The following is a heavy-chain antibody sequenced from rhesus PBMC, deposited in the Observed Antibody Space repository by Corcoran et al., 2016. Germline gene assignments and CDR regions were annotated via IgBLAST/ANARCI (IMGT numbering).Heavy chain of an antibody. D-gene: IGHD4-29*01. Sequence: EVQLVQSGAEVKRPGESLRISCKTSGYSFTGSGISWVPQMPGKGGEWMGSIYPGESDTRYNPSFQGHVTISADKSISTTYLQWSSLKASDTATYYCAKTGTVATDYWGQGVLVTVSS. CDR2: IYPGESDT. J-gene: IGHJ4*01. CDR1: GYSFTGSG. V-gene: IGHV5-43*01. CDR3: AKTGTVATDY.